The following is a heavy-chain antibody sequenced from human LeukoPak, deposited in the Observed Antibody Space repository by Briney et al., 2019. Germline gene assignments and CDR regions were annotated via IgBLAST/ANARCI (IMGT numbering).Heavy chain of an antibody. CDR1: GGTFSSYA. D-gene: IGHD6-13*01. CDR2: IIPILGIA. Sequence: SVKVSCKASGGTFSSYAISWVRQAPGQGVEWMGRIIPILGIANYAQKFQGRVTITADKSTSTAYMELSSLRSEDTAVYYCARIPAAGTPIDYWGQGTLVTVSS. CDR3: ARIPAAGTPIDY. J-gene: IGHJ4*02. V-gene: IGHV1-69*04.